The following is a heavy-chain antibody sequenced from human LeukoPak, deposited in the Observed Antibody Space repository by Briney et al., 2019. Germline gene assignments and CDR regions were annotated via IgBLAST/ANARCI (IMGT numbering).Heavy chain of an antibody. CDR2: ISYDGSNK. J-gene: IGHJ6*02. Sequence: GGSLRLSCAASGFPFSSYAMSWVRQAPGKGLEWVAVISYDGSNKYYADSVKGRFTISRDNSKNTLYLQMNSLRAEDTAVYYCARGFYYSGSYVGMFDPRYYYGMDVWGQGTTVTVSS. CDR3: ARGFYYSGSYVGMFDPRYYYGMDV. V-gene: IGHV3-30-3*01. CDR1: GFPFSSYA. D-gene: IGHD1-26*01.